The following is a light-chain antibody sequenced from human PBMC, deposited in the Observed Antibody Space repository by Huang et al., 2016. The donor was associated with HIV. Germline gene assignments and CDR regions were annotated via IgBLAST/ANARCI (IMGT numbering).Light chain of an antibody. V-gene: IGKV1-5*03. CDR3: QQYNTFWT. CDR2: KYS. CDR1: QSVSTW. J-gene: IGKJ1*01. Sequence: DIQMTQSPSILSASVGDRVTITCRASQSVSTWLAWYQQKPGHPPTRLIYKYSPLESGVPARFSGSGSGTEFTLTISSLQPDDVATYCCQQYNTFWTFGQGTKV.